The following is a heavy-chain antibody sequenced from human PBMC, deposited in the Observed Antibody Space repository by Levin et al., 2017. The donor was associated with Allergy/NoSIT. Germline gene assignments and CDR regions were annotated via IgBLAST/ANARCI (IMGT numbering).Heavy chain of an antibody. V-gene: IGHV3-11*06. CDR1: GFNFSDYY. D-gene: IGHD6-6*01. Sequence: GESLKISCAASGFNFSDYYMSWIRQAPGKGLEWISYISNGSDSINYADSVKGRLTISRDNAKNSLYLQVANLRAEDTAVYYCARVSRITARLLTDFYYYYYMDVWGKGTTVIVSS. J-gene: IGHJ6*03. CDR3: ARVSRITARLLTDFYYYYYMDV. CDR2: ISNGSDSI.